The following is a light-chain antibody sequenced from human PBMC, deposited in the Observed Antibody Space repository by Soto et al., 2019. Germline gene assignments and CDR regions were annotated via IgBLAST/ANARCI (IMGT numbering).Light chain of an antibody. Sequence: DIQMTQSPSTLSASVGDRVTITCRSSQSISSWLACYHQKPGKASKLLIYDASSLESGVPSRLSGSGSGTKVTLNISGLQPDSFATYYCQQYNSYFWPFGQGTKLQIK. CDR1: QSISSW. J-gene: IGKJ1*01. CDR3: QQYNSYFWP. CDR2: DAS. V-gene: IGKV1-5*01.